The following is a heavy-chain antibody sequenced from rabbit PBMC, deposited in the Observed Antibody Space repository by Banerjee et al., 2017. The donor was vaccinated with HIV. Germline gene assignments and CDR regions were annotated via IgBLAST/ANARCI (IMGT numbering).Heavy chain of an antibody. Sequence: QSLEESGGDLVKPGASLTLTCTASGFSFSSYYYMCWVRQAPGKGLEWIACIYAGSSGSTYYASWAKGRFTISKTSSTTVTLQMTSLTAADTATYFCARMGIYYNYDYAGYGDLWGQGTLVTVS. CDR3: ARMGIYYNYDYAGYGDL. CDR1: GFSFSSYYY. J-gene: IGHJ3*01. D-gene: IGHD6-1*01. V-gene: IGHV1S40*01. CDR2: IYAGSSGST.